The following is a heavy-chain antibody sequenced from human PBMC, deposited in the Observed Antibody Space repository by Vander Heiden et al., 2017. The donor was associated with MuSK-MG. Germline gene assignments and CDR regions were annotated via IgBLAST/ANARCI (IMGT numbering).Heavy chain of an antibody. Sequence: QVQLVQSGAALKKPGASVTVSCKASGYTFTSHGISWVRPAPAQGLEWMGWISAYNGNTNYAQKLQGRVTMTTDTSTSTAYMELRSLRSDDTAVYYCARGGNWNYNYYYMDVWGKGTTVTVSS. V-gene: IGHV1-18*01. J-gene: IGHJ6*03. D-gene: IGHD1-20*01. CDR2: ISAYNGNT. CDR1: GYTFTSHG. CDR3: ARGGNWNYNYYYMDV.